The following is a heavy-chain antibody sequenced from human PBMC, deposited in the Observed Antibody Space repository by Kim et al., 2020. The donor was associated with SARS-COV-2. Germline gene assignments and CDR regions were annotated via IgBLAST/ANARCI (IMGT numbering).Heavy chain of an antibody. CDR3: TSVSRSGSHTAYFDY. Sequence: GGSLRLSCAASGFTFSTNGMHWVRQAPGKGLEWVAVIWYDGSEKYYADSVKGRFTISRDNSKNTLYLQMNSLRAEDTALYFCTSVSRSGSHTAYFDYWGQGTLVTVSS. CDR2: IWYDGSEK. CDR1: GFTFSTNG. J-gene: IGHJ4*02. D-gene: IGHD1-26*01. V-gene: IGHV3-33*01.